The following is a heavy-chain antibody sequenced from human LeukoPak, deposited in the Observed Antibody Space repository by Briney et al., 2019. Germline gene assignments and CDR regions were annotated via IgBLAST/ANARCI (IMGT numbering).Heavy chain of an antibody. J-gene: IGHJ5*02. D-gene: IGHD2-2*02. V-gene: IGHV2-5*01. Sequence: SGPTLVKPTQTLTLTCTFSGFSLSTSGVGVGWIRQPPGKALEWLALIYWNDDKRYSPSLKSRLTITKDTSKNQVVLTMTNMDPVGTATYYCAHRLGWYQLLYDWFDPWGQGTLVTVSS. CDR3: AHRLGWYQLLYDWFDP. CDR2: IYWNDDK. CDR1: GFSLSTSGVG.